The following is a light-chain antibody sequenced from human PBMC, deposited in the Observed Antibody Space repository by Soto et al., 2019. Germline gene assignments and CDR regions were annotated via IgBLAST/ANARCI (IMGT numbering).Light chain of an antibody. J-gene: IGKJ5*01. CDR1: QSVSSY. CDR3: QQRSNLPPT. CDR2: DAS. Sequence: EIVLTQSPATLSLSPGERATLSCRASQSVSSYLAWYRQIPGQAPRLLIYDASKRATGIPDRFSGGGSGTDLTLTISSLEPEDFEVYYCQQRSNLPPTFGQGTRLEI. V-gene: IGKV3-11*01.